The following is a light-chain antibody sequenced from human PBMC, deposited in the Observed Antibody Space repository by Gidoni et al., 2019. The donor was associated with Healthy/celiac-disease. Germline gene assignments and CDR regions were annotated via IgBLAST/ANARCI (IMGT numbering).Light chain of an antibody. CDR3: QQYGSSPRGYT. J-gene: IGKJ2*01. Sequence: EIVLTQPPRTLSLSPGERATLSCRASQSVSSSYLAWYQQKPGQAPRLLIYGASSRATGIPDRFSGSGSGTDFTLTISRLEPEDFAVYYCQQYGSSPRGYTSGQGTKLEIK. V-gene: IGKV3-20*01. CDR2: GAS. CDR1: QSVSSSY.